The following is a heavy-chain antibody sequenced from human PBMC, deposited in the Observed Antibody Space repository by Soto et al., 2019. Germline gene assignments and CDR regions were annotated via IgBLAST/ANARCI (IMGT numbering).Heavy chain of an antibody. J-gene: IGHJ6*02. Sequence: LRLSCAASGFTFSSYGMHWVRQAPGKGLEWVAVIWYDGSNKYYADSVKGRFTISRDNSKNTLYLQMNSLRAEDTAVYYCAREVLWFGELLGNYGMDVWGQGTTVTVSS. CDR1: GFTFSSYG. CDR2: IWYDGSNK. D-gene: IGHD3-10*01. CDR3: AREVLWFGELLGNYGMDV. V-gene: IGHV3-33*01.